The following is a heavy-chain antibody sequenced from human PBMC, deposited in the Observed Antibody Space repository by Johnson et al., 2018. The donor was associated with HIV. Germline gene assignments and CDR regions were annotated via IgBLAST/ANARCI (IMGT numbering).Heavy chain of an antibody. CDR1: GVKLDDYA. CDR2: ISWNSHIV. J-gene: IGHJ3*02. D-gene: IGHD3-16*01. CDR3: ARGSRYTHDNDDVYLLQAFDI. Sequence: QLVESGGGLVQPGRSLRLSCVASGVKLDDYAMHWVRQPPGQGLEWVAGISWNSHIVDYADSVKGRVTISRDSSKNNLYLKMNTLRADDTAVYYFARGSRYTHDNDDVYLLQAFDIWGQGTMVTVSS. V-gene: IGHV3-9*01.